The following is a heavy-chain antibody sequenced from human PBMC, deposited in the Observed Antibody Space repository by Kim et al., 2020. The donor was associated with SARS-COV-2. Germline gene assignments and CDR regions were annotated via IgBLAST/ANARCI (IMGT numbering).Heavy chain of an antibody. CDR2: INHSGST. Sequence: SETLSLTCAVYGGSFSGYYWSWIRQPPGKGLEWIGEINHSGSTNYNPSLKSRVTISVDTSKNQFSLKLSSVTAADTAVYYCARAMVRGVSFDTWGQGTLVTVSS. CDR3: ARAMVRGVSFDT. V-gene: IGHV4-34*01. CDR1: GGSFSGYY. J-gene: IGHJ5*02. D-gene: IGHD3-10*01.